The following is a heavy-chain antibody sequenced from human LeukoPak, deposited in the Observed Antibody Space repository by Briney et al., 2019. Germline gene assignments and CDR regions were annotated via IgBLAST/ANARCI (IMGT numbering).Heavy chain of an antibody. J-gene: IGHJ4*02. Sequence: SQTLSLTCTVSGGAIASGGYSWNWIRQPPGKGLEWIGCIYDRGPAYYNPSLKSRFTISVDTSKNQFSLKLSSVTAADTAVYYCAREDIAVAAKEGEDYWGQGTLVTVS. CDR2: IYDRGPA. CDR3: AREDIAVAAKEGEDY. D-gene: IGHD6-19*01. V-gene: IGHV4-30-2*01. CDR1: GGAIASGGYS.